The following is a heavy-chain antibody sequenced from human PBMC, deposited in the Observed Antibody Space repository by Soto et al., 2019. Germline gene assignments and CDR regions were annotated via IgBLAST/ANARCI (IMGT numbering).Heavy chain of an antibody. CDR3: ARGYNDFWSGYFTWFDP. CDR2: IYSSGST. Sequence: LSLTCTVSGGSISSYYWSWIRQPPGKGLEWIGYIYSSGSTNYNPSLKSRVTISLDTSKNQFSLKLSSVTAADTAVYYCARGYNDFWSGYFTWFDPWGQGTLVTVSS. J-gene: IGHJ5*02. V-gene: IGHV4-59*01. CDR1: GGSISSYY. D-gene: IGHD3-3*01.